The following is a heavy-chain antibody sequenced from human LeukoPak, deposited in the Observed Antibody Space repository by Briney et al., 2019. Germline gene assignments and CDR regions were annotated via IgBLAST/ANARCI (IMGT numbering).Heavy chain of an antibody. J-gene: IGHJ4*02. Sequence: PSETLSLTCAVYGGSFSGYYWSWIRQPPGKGLEWIGEINHSGSTNYNPSLKSRVTISVDTSKNQFSLKLSSVTAADTAVYYCARGEMGATVDYWGQGTLVTVSS. CDR2: INHSGST. CDR1: GGSFSGYY. V-gene: IGHV4-34*01. CDR3: ARGEMGATVDY. D-gene: IGHD1-26*01.